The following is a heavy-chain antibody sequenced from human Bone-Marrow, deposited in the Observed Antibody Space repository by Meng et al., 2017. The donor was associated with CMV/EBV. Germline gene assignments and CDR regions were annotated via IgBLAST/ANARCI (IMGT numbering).Heavy chain of an antibody. D-gene: IGHD6-13*01. CDR2: INHSGST. Sequence: SQTLSLTCAVYGGSFSGYYWSWIRQPPGKGLEWIGEINHSGSTNNNPSLKSRVTISVDTSKNQFSLKLSSVTAADTAVYYCARGLHPGSSWYYGMAVWGQGNTVNVSS. V-gene: IGHV4-34*01. CDR1: GGSFSGYY. J-gene: IGHJ6*02. CDR3: ARGLHPGSSWYYGMAV.